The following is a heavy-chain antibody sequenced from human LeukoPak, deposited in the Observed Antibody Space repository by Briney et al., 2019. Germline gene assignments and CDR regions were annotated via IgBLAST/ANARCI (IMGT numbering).Heavy chain of an antibody. Sequence: GRSLRLSCAASGFTFSSYAMSWVRQAPGKGLEWVSAISGSGGSTYYADSVKGRFTISRDNSKNTLYLQMNSLRAEDTAVYYCAKECCSSTSCSGPLDYWGQGTLVTVSS. D-gene: IGHD2-2*01. CDR2: ISGSGGST. J-gene: IGHJ4*02. CDR1: GFTFSSYA. V-gene: IGHV3-23*01. CDR3: AKECCSSTSCSGPLDY.